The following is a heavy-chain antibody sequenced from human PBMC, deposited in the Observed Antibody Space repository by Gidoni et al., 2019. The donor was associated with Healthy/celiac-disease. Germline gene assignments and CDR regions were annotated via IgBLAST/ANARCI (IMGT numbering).Heavy chain of an antibody. V-gene: IGHV3-73*01. Sequence: EVQLVESGGGLVQPGGSLQLSCAASGFTFSGSALHWVRQASGKGLEWVGRIRSKANSYATAYAASVKGRFTISRDDSKNTAYLQMNSLKTEDTAVYYCTRRAHYYYYMDVWGKGTTVTVSS. J-gene: IGHJ6*03. CDR3: TRRAHYYYYMDV. CDR1: GFTFSGSA. CDR2: IRSKANSYAT.